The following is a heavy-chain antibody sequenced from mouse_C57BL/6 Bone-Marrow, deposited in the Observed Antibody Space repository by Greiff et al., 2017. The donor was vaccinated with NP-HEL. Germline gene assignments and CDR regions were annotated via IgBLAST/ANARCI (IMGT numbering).Heavy chain of an antibody. CDR2: INPSTGGT. CDR3: ARFYYGSFYYFDY. Sequence: EVKLQQSGPELVKPGASVKISCKASGYSFTGYYMNWVKQSPEKSLEWIGEINPSTGGTTYNQKFKAKATLTVDKSSSTAYMQLKSLTSEDSAVYYCARFYYGSFYYFDYWGQGTTLTVSS. J-gene: IGHJ2*01. D-gene: IGHD1-1*01. CDR1: GYSFTGYY. V-gene: IGHV1-42*01.